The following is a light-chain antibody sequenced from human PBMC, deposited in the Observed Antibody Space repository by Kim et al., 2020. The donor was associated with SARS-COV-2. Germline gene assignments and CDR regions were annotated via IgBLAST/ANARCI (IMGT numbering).Light chain of an antibody. J-gene: IGKJ2*01. Sequence: SASVGDRVPITCRASQAISYALAWYQQKPGTAPKVLVYAASKLQTGVPSRFSGSGSGTDYTLTISSLQPEDSATYYCQQYYNAPYSFGQGTKLEI. V-gene: IGKV1-NL1*01. CDR1: QAISYA. CDR2: AAS. CDR3: QQYYNAPYS.